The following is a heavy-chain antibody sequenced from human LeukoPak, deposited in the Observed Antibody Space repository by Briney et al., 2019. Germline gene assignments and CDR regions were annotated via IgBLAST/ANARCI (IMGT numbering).Heavy chain of an antibody. Sequence: GGSLRLSCAASGFTFSGYWMSWVRQAPGKGLEWVANINLDGSVIHYVDSAKGRFTISRDSAKNSLYLQMNYLRAEDTALYYCATSDDSSGSDWGQGTLVTVSS. CDR2: INLDGSVI. V-gene: IGHV3-7*01. J-gene: IGHJ4*02. CDR1: GFTFSGYW. D-gene: IGHD3-22*01. CDR3: ATSDDSSGSD.